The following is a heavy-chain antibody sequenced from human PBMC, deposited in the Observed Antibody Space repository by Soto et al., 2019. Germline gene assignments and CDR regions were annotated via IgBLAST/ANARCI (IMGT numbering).Heavy chain of an antibody. J-gene: IGHJ4*02. CDR2: IIPIFGTA. D-gene: IGHD3-16*02. V-gene: IGHV1-69*13. CDR1: GGTFSSYA. Sequence: ASVKVSCKASGGTFSSYAISWVRQAPGQGLEWMGGIIPIFGTANYAQKFQGRVTITADESTSTAYMELSSLRSEDTAVYYCARDYYAHVWGSYRSKYYFDYWGQGTLVTVYS. CDR3: ARDYYAHVWGSYRSKYYFDY.